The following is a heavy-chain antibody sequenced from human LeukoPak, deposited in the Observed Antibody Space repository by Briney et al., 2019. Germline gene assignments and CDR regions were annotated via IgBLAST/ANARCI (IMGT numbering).Heavy chain of an antibody. CDR2: IIPIFGTA. CDR3: ASEYYYDSSGYPPYYFDY. D-gene: IGHD3-22*01. CDR1: GGTFSSYA. V-gene: IGHV1-69*13. Sequence: GASVKVSCKASGGTFSSYAISWVRQAPGQGLEWMGGIIPIFGTANYAQKFQGRVTITADESTSTAYMELSSLRSEDTAVYYCASEYYYDSSGYPPYYFDYWGQGTLVTVSS. J-gene: IGHJ4*02.